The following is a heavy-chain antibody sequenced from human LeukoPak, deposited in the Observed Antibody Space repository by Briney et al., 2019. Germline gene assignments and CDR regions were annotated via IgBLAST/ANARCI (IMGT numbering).Heavy chain of an antibody. V-gene: IGHV4-4*07. CDR1: GGSISSYY. CDR3: ARDRGYYYDSSGYYDWFDP. CDR2: IYTSGST. Sequence: SETLSLTCTVSGGSISSYYWSWIRQPAGKGLEWIGRIYTSGSTNYNPSLKSRVTMSVDTPKNQFSLKLSSVTAADTAVYYCARDRGYYYDSSGYYDWFDPWGQGTLVTVSS. J-gene: IGHJ5*02. D-gene: IGHD3-22*01.